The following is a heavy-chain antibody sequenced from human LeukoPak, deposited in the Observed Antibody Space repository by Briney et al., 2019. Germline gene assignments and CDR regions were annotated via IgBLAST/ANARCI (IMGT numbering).Heavy chain of an antibody. J-gene: IGHJ3*02. V-gene: IGHV1-2*02. CDR3: ARGITMIVVVTANDAFDI. CDR1: GYTFTGYY. Sequence: ASVEVSCKASGYTFTGYYMHWVRQAPGQGLEWMGWINPNSGGTNYAQKFQGRVTMTRDTSISTAYMELSRLRSDDTAVYYCARGITMIVVVTANDAFDIWGQGTMVTVSS. D-gene: IGHD3-22*01. CDR2: INPNSGGT.